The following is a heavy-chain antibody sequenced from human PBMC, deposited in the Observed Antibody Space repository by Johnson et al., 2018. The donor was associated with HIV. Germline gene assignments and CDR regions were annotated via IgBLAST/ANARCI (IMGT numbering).Heavy chain of an antibody. V-gene: IGHV3-66*02. J-gene: IGHJ3*02. CDR3: ARVKVATINAFDI. Sequence: VQLVESGGGLVQPGGSLRLSCAASGFTVSRNYMSWVRQAPGKGLEWVSVLYSGGSTYYADSVKGRFTISRDNSKNTLYLQMNSLRAEDTAVYYCARVKVATINAFDIWGQGTRVTVSS. CDR2: LYSGGST. D-gene: IGHD5-12*01. CDR1: GFTVSRNY.